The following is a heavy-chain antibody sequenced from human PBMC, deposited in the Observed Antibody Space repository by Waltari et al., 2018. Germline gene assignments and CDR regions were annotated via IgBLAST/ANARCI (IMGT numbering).Heavy chain of an antibody. V-gene: IGHV4-4*07. J-gene: IGHJ4*02. CDR3: ARDRREDFGDYDPLFDY. CDR2: VYTSGST. D-gene: IGHD4-17*01. Sequence: ESGPGLVKPSETLSLTCDVSGDSISNSYWSWIRQSAGKELEWIGRVYTSGSTNYNPSLRGRINVSEDTSKNQISLTMNSVTAADTAVYYCARDRREDFGDYDPLFDYWGQGVLVTVSS. CDR1: GDSISNSY.